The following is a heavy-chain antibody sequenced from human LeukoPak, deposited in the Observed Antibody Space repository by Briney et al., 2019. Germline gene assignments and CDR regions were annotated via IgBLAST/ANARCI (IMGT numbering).Heavy chain of an antibody. CDR3: ARHRFNSAVTTFDP. CDR2: IYYSGST. J-gene: IGHJ5*02. V-gene: IGHV4-59*08. Sequence: SETLSLTCTVSGASIYLFYWSWIRQPPGKGLEWIGYIYYSGSTNYNPSLKSRVTISVDTSKNQFSLKLSSVTAADTAVYYCARHRFNSAVTTFDPWGQGTLVTVSS. D-gene: IGHD1-1*01. CDR1: GASIYLFY.